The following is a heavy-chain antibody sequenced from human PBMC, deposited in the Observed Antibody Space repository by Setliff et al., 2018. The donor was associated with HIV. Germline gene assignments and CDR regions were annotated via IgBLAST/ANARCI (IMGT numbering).Heavy chain of an antibody. CDR3: ARDCRVGWVFTYGMDV. Sequence: GGSLRLSCAASGFTFSPYRMHWVRQAPGKGLVWVSRINSDGTSTTYADSVKGRFTISRDNAKNTLYLQMDSLRAEDTAVYYCARDCRVGWVFTYGMDVWGQGTLVTVSS. J-gene: IGHJ6*02. V-gene: IGHV3-74*03. D-gene: IGHD6-13*01. CDR1: GFTFSPYR. CDR2: INSDGTST.